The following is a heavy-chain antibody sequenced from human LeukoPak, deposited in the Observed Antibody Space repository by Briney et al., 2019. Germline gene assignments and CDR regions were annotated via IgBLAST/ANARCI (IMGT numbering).Heavy chain of an antibody. D-gene: IGHD6-6*01. CDR3: ANVNPDSSSSVGAFDI. Sequence: ASVKVSCKASGYTFTSYGISWERQAPGQGLEWMGWISAYNGNTNYAQKLQGRVTMTTDTSTSTAYMELRSLRSEDTAVYYCANVNPDSSSSVGAFDIWGQGTMVTVSS. CDR2: ISAYNGNT. CDR1: GYTFTSYG. J-gene: IGHJ3*02. V-gene: IGHV1-18*01.